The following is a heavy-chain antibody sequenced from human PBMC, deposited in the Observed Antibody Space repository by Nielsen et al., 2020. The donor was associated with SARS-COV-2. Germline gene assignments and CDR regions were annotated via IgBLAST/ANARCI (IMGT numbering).Heavy chain of an antibody. CDR1: GYAFTSYA. D-gene: IGHD6-19*01. V-gene: IGHV1-3*01. Sequence: ASVKVSCKASGYAFTSYAMHWVRQAPGQRLEWMGWINAGNGNTRYSQNFQGRVTITRDTSASTAYVELSSLSSEDTAVYYCARITPSSGWDYWGQGTLVTVSS. CDR2: INAGNGNT. J-gene: IGHJ4*02. CDR3: ARITPSSGWDY.